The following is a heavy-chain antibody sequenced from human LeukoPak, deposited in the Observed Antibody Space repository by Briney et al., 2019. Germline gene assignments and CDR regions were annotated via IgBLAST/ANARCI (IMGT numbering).Heavy chain of an antibody. V-gene: IGHV3-21*01. D-gene: IGHD3-22*01. CDR3: ARATGYYDSSGNYGYYFDY. CDR1: GFVFADCP. Sequence: GGSLRLSCAISGFVFADCPINWVRQAPGKGLEWVSSISSSSSYIYYADSVKGRFTISRDNAKNSLYLQMNSLRAEDTAVYYCARATGYYDSSGNYGYYFDYWGQGTLVTVSS. CDR2: ISSSSSYI. J-gene: IGHJ4*02.